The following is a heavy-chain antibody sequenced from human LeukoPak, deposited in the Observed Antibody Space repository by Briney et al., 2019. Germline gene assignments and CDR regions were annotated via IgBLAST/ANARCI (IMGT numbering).Heavy chain of an antibody. CDR2: ISGSGGST. V-gene: IGHV3-23*01. J-gene: IGHJ6*04. Sequence: AGGSLRLPCAASGFTFSSYGMSWVRQAPGKGLEWVSAISGSGGSTYYADSVKGRFTISRDNSKNTLYLQMNSLRAEDTAVYYCAELGITMIGGVWGKGTTVTISS. CDR1: GFTFSSYG. D-gene: IGHD3-10*02. CDR3: AELGITMIGGV.